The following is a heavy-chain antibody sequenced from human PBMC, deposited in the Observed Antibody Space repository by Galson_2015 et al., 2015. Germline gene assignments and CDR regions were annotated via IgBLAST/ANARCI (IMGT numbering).Heavy chain of an antibody. Sequence: QSGAEVKKPGESLKISCQGSGYNFVTYWVAWVRQVPGGALEWMGLIYPGDSQTRYSPSFQGHVSISVDESINTAYLQWSSLKASDTAIYYCARQRYNSGWFSDWWGQGTLVTVSS. V-gene: IGHV5-51*01. CDR1: GYNFVTYW. J-gene: IGHJ4*02. CDR2: IYPGDSQT. CDR3: ARQRYNSGWFSDW. D-gene: IGHD6-19*01.